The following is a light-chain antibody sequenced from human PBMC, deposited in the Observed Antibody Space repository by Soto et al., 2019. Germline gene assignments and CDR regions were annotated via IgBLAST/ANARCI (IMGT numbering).Light chain of an antibody. CDR3: QHYGSSPGT. J-gene: IGKJ1*01. V-gene: IGKV3-20*01. Sequence: EIVLTQSPGTLSLSPGERATLSCRASQSVSSSSLGWYQQKPGQAPRLLIHGASIRATGIPDRFSGSGSGTDFTLTISRLEPEDLAVYYCQHYGSSPGTFGQGTKVEIK. CDR1: QSVSSSS. CDR2: GAS.